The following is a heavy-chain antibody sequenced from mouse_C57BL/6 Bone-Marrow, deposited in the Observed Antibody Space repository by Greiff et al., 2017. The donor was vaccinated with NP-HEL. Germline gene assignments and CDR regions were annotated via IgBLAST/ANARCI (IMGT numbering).Heavy chain of an antibody. CDR3: ARHGRLTTVVAFYWYFDV. J-gene: IGHJ1*03. V-gene: IGHV5-9*01. CDR1: GFTFSSYT. CDR2: ISGGGGNT. D-gene: IGHD1-1*01. Sequence: EVQLVESGGGLVKPGGSLKLSCAASGFTFSSYTLSWVRQTPEKRLAWVATISGGGGNTYYPDSVKGRFPISRDNAKNTLYLQMSSLRSEDTALYYCARHGRLTTVVAFYWYFDVWGTGTTVTVSS.